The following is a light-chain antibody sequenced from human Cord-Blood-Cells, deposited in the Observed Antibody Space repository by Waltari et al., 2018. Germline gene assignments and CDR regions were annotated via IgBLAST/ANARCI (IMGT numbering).Light chain of an antibody. Sequence: DIQMTQSPSSLSASVGDRVTITCRASQSISSYLNWYQQKPGKAPKLLIYAASSLQSGVPSMFRGSVSGTDFTLTISSLQPEDFATYYCQQSYSTPLTFGGGTKVEIK. J-gene: IGKJ4*01. CDR3: QQSYSTPLT. V-gene: IGKV1-39*01. CDR2: AAS. CDR1: QSISSY.